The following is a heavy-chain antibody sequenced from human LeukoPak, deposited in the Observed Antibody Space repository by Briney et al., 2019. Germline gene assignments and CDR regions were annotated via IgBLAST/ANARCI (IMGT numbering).Heavy chain of an antibody. CDR3: AKGHHPGSGSFWV. Sequence: GGSLRLSCTASGFTFSSYAMTWVRQAPGKGLEWVSAISGSNNNTYYAASAKGRFTISRDNSKNTLYLQMSSLRAEDTAVYYCAKGHHPGSGSFWVWGQGTLVTVSS. CDR1: GFTFSSYA. D-gene: IGHD3-10*01. V-gene: IGHV3-23*01. CDR2: ISGSNNNT. J-gene: IGHJ4*02.